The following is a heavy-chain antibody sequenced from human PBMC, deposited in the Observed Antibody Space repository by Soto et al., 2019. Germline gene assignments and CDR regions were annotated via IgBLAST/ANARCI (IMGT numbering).Heavy chain of an antibody. CDR1: GFSFSGHW. V-gene: IGHV3-7*03. D-gene: IGHD6-19*01. Sequence: EVQLVESGGGLVQPGGSLRLSCAASGFSFSGHWMGWVRQAPGKGLEWVANIKQDGSEKYYADSVKGRFTISRDNAKNSLYLQMDSLRAADTAVYYCPSWTYNSGWYLDSWGQGTLVTVSS. CDR2: IKQDGSEK. J-gene: IGHJ4*02. CDR3: PSWTYNSGWYLDS.